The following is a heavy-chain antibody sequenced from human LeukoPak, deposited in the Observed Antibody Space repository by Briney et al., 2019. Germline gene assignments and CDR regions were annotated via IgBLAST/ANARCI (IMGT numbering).Heavy chain of an antibody. V-gene: IGHV3-23*01. CDR2: ISGSGGST. CDR1: GFTFSSYA. CDR3: AKGYYDYVWGSYYFDY. J-gene: IGHJ4*02. D-gene: IGHD3-16*01. Sequence: GGSLRLSCAASGFTFSSYAMSWVRQAPGKGLEWVSAISGSGGSTYYADSVRGRFTISRDSSRDTLYLQMNSLRAEDTAVYYCAKGYYDYVWGSYYFDYWGQGTLVTVSS.